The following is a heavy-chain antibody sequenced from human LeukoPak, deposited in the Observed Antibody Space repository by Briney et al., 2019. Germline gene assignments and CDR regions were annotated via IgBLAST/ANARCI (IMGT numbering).Heavy chain of an antibody. V-gene: IGHV4-59*01. Sequence: SETLSLTCTVPGGSISSYYWSWIRQPPGKGLEWIGYIYYSGSTNYNPSLKSRVTISVDTSKNQFSLKLSSVTAADTAVYYCARGHSYGYTDYFDYWGQGTLVTVSS. D-gene: IGHD5-18*01. CDR2: IYYSGST. CDR3: ARGHSYGYTDYFDY. J-gene: IGHJ4*02. CDR1: GGSISSYY.